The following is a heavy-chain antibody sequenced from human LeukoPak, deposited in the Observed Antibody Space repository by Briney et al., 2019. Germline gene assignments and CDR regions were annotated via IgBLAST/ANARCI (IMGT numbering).Heavy chain of an antibody. D-gene: IGHD3-3*01. V-gene: IGHV3-33*01. CDR1: GLTFRSYG. CDR2: IWYDGSNK. J-gene: IGHJ4*02. CDR3: ARDRVVYDFWSGYYTDTTDY. Sequence: GGSLRLSCAASGLTFRSYGMHWVRQAPGKGLEWVAVIWYDGSNKYYADSVKGRFTISRDNSKNTLYLQMNSLRAEDTAVYYCARDRVVYDFWSGYYTDTTDYWGQGTLVTVSS.